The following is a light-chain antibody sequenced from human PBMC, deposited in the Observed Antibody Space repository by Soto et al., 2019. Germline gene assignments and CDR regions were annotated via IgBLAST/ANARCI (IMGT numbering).Light chain of an antibody. CDR3: QQRNSYPIT. CDR2: AAS. CDR1: EDISTW. J-gene: IGKJ5*01. Sequence: DIQMTQSPSSVSASVVYRVTITGTSSEDISTWLAWYQQKPGKAPKLLIYAASSLQSGVPSRFSGSGSGTEFTLTISSLQPEDFATYYCQQRNSYPITFGQGTRLEI. V-gene: IGKV1-12*01.